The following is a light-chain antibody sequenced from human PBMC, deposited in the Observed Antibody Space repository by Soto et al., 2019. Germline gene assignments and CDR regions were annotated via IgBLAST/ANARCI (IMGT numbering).Light chain of an antibody. CDR2: SNN. V-gene: IGLV1-44*01. CDR3: AAWDDSLTAYVV. CDR1: SSNIGRNT. J-gene: IGLJ2*01. Sequence: QAVVSQPPSASGTPGQRVTISCSGSSSNIGRNTVNWYQQLPGTAPKLLIYSNNQRPSGVPDRFSGSKSGTSASLAISGLQSEDEADYYCAAWDDSLTAYVVFGGGTQLTVL.